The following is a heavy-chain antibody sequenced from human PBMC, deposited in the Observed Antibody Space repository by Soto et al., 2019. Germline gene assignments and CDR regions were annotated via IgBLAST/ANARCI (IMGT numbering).Heavy chain of an antibody. D-gene: IGHD2-15*01. CDR3: ARGDCVGGTCYSLAGSFYYYMDV. J-gene: IGHJ6*03. Sequence: EVQLVESGGGLVQPGGSLRLSCAASGFTFSNYWMYWVRQAPGKGLVWVSRINSDGSVSSYADSVKGRLTISRDNVKNTLYLQMDSLTAEDTAVYYWARGDCVGGTCYSLAGSFYYYMDVWGKGTTVTVFS. V-gene: IGHV3-74*01. CDR2: INSDGSVS. CDR1: GFTFSNYW.